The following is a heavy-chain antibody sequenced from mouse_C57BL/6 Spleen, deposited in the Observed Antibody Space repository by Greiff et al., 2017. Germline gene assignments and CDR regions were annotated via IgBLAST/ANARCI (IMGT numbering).Heavy chain of an antibody. D-gene: IGHD2-4*01. J-gene: IGHJ2*01. CDR3: ARNMITYFDY. V-gene: IGHV8-12*01. CDR2: IYWDDDK. Sequence: QVTLKESGPGILQSSQTLSLTCSFSGFSLSTSGMGVSWIRQPSGKGLEWLAHIYWDDDKRYNPSLKSRLTISKDTSRNQVFLKITSVDTADTATYYCARNMITYFDYWGQGTTLTVSS. CDR1: GFSLSTSGMG.